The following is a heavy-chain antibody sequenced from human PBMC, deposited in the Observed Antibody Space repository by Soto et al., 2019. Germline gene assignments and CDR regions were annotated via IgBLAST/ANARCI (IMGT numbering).Heavy chain of an antibody. J-gene: IGHJ3*02. CDR3: AKIMEPVTPAVDAFDI. V-gene: IGHV3-30*18. CDR2: ISYDGSNK. Sequence: QVQLVESGGGVVQPGRSLRLSCAASGFTFSSYGMHWVRQAPGKGLEWVAVISYDGSNKYYADSVKGRFTISRDNSKNTLYLQMNSLRAEDTAVYYCAKIMEPVTPAVDAFDIWGQGTMVTVSS. CDR1: GFTFSSYG. D-gene: IGHD4-17*01.